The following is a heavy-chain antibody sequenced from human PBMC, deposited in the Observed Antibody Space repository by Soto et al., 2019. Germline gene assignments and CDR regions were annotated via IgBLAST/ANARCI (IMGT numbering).Heavy chain of an antibody. CDR2: IYYSGST. D-gene: IGHD2-15*01. Sequence: SETLSLTCTVSGGSISSGVYYWSWIRQPPGKGLEWIGYIYYSGSTYYNPSLKSRVTISVDTSKNQFSLKLSSVTAADTAVYYCARVRGGVVVWFDPWGQGTLVTV. CDR1: GGSISSGVYY. J-gene: IGHJ5*02. CDR3: ARVRGGVVVWFDP. V-gene: IGHV4-30-4*01.